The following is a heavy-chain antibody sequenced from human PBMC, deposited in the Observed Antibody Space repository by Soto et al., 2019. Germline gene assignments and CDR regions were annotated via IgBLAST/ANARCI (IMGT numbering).Heavy chain of an antibody. CDR2: ISGSGVST. J-gene: IGHJ4*02. CDR1: GFTFGNYA. V-gene: IGHV3-23*01. CDR3: AKGPWGSGWFHFDY. D-gene: IGHD6-19*01. Sequence: GGSLRLSCAASGFTFGNYAMSWVRQAPGKGLERVSAISGSGVSTYYADSIKGRFTISRDNSKNTLYLQMNSLRAEDTAVYYCAKGPWGSGWFHFDYWGQGTLVTVSS.